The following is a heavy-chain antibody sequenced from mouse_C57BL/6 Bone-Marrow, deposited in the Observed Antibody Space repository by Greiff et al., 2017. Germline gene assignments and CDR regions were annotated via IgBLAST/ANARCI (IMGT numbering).Heavy chain of an antibody. CDR1: GFTFSSYG. CDR2: ISSGGSYT. D-gene: IGHD1-1*02. CDR3: ARGITGGNYRWYFDV. Sequence: EVKLVESGGDLVKPGGSLKLSCAASGFTFSSYGMSWVRQTPDKRLEWVATISSGGSYTYYPDSVKGRFTISRDNAKNTLYLQMSSVKSEDTAMYYCARGITGGNYRWYFDVWGTGTTVTVSS. J-gene: IGHJ1*03. V-gene: IGHV5-6*01.